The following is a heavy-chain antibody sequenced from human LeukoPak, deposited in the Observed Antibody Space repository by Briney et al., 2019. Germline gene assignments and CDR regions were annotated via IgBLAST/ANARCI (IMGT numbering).Heavy chain of an antibody. CDR3: ARDPDYDILTGYYEADAFDI. CDR2: ISSSSSYI. V-gene: IGHV3-21*01. Sequence: PGGSLRLSCAASGFTFSSYSMNWVRQAPGKGLEWVSSISSSSSYIYYADSVKGRFTISRDNAKNSLYLQMNSLRAEDTAVYYCARDPDYDILTGYYEADAFDIWGQGTMVTVSS. J-gene: IGHJ3*02. CDR1: GFTFSSYS. D-gene: IGHD3-9*01.